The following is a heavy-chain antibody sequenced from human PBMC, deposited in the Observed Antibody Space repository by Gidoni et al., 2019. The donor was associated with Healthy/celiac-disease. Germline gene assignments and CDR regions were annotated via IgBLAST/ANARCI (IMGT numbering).Heavy chain of an antibody. CDR2: IKHRGSA. V-gene: IGHV4-34*01. CDR3: ARAAYSSGWNGGAEYFQH. J-gene: IGHJ1*01. Sequence: VQLPQWGAGLFKPSETLSLTCAVYGVSFIGYYWRWIRQSPGEGLESIGEIKHRGSANYNPSLKSRVTISVDTSKNQFSLKVSSVTAADTAVYYCARAAYSSGWNGGAEYFQHWGQGTLVTVSS. D-gene: IGHD6-19*01. CDR1: GVSFIGYY.